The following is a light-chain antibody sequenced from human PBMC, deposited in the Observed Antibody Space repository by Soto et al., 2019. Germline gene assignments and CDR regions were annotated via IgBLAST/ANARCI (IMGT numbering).Light chain of an antibody. V-gene: IGLV2-14*01. CDR2: EVT. Sequence: QSALTQPASVSGSPGQSITISCTGTSSDVGDNNYVSWYQQYPGKAPKLMIYEVTNRPSGVSNRFSGSKSGNTASLTISGLQAEDEADYYCSSYTSSSTLYVFGTGTKLTVL. J-gene: IGLJ1*01. CDR1: SSDVGDNNY. CDR3: SSYTSSSTLYV.